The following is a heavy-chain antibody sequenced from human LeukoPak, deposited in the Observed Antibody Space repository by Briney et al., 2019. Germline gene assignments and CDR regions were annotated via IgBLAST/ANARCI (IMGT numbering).Heavy chain of an antibody. V-gene: IGHV3-33*01. D-gene: IGHD1-7*01. CDR3: ARGHLTGTNYYYYGMDV. CDR2: IWYDGSNK. Sequence: PGRSLRLSCAASGFTFSNYGMHWVRPAPGKGLEWVAVIWYDGSNKYYADSVKGRFTISRDNSKNTLYLQMNSLRAEDTAVYYCARGHLTGTNYYYYGMDVWGQGTTVTVSS. J-gene: IGHJ6*02. CDR1: GFTFSNYG.